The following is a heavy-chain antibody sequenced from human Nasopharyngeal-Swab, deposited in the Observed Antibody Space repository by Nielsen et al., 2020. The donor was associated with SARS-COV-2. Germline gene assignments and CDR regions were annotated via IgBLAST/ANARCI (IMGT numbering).Heavy chain of an antibody. J-gene: IGHJ6*02. CDR2: ISSSSSYI. CDR1: GFTFSSYS. Sequence: GESLKISCAASGFTFSSYSMNWVRQAPGKGLEWVSSISSSSSYIYYADSVKGRLTISRDNAKNSLYLQMNSLRAEETAVYYCARGQYCSSTSCYARGYYYYYGMDVWGQGTTVTVSS. CDR3: ARGQYCSSTSCYARGYYYYYGMDV. D-gene: IGHD2-2*01. V-gene: IGHV3-21*01.